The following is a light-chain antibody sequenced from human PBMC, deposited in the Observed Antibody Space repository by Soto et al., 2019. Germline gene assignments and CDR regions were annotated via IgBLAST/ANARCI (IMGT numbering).Light chain of an antibody. V-gene: IGLV4-69*01. CDR1: SGHSSYA. CDR2: LNSDGSH. CDR3: QTWDTGSVI. J-gene: IGLJ2*01. Sequence: QLVLTQSPPASASLGASVKFTCTLSSGHSSYAIAWHQQQPEKGPRYLMKLNSDGSHNKGDGIPDRFSGSSSGAERYLTISSLQSEDEADYYCQTWDTGSVIFGGGTKLTVL.